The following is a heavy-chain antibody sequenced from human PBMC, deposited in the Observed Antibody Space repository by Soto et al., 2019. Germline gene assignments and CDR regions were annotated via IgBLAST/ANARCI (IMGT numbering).Heavy chain of an antibody. V-gene: IGHV3-23*01. Sequence: PVGSLKLSCAASGVTFSSYDVCWLRPSPGKGLEWVSSISGRGGGTYYVDSVKGRSTFSRDHYKNTLYLQMNSLRAEDTAVYYCAKFGMATTKRSSPYYIDYWGQGALVTVSS. CDR1: GVTFSSYD. CDR3: AKFGMATTKRSSPYYIDY. CDR2: ISGRGGGT. D-gene: IGHD1-1*01. J-gene: IGHJ4*02.